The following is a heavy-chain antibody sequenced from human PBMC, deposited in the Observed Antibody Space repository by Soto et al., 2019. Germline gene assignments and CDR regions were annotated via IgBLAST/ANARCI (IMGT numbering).Heavy chain of an antibody. CDR3: ARQNLFGESSPFDY. Sequence: PSETLSLTCTVSGGSISSYYWSWIRQPPGKGLEWIGYIYYSGSTNYNPSLKSRVTISVDTSKNQFSLKLSSVTAADTAVYYCARQNLFGESSPFDYWGQGTLVTVSS. D-gene: IGHD3-10*01. CDR2: IYYSGST. J-gene: IGHJ4*02. V-gene: IGHV4-59*08. CDR1: GGSISSYY.